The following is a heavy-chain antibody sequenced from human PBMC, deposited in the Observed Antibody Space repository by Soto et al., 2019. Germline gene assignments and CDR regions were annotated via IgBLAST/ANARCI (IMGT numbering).Heavy chain of an antibody. CDR1: GGSISSSSYY. V-gene: IGHV4-39*01. Sequence: SETLSLTCTVSGGSISSSSYYWGWIRQPPGKGLEWIGSIYSSGSTYYNPSLKSRVTISVETSKNQFSLKLSSVTAADTAVYYCARQIFPYDFDYWGQGTLVTVSS. CDR3: ARQIFPYDFDY. J-gene: IGHJ4*02. D-gene: IGHD3-3*01. CDR2: IYSSGST.